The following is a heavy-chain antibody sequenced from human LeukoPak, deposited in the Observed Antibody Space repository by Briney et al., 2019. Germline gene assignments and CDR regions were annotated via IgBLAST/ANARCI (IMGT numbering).Heavy chain of an antibody. J-gene: IGHJ4*02. D-gene: IGHD3-10*01. CDR3: AKEDSIHIGNYYGSGSYYNYFDY. CDR1: GFTFSSYG. CDR2: ISYDGSNK. Sequence: GGSLRLSCAASGFTFSSYGMHWVRQAPGKGLEWVAVISYDGSNKYYADSVKGRFTISRDNSKNTLYLQMNSLRAEDTAAYYCAKEDSIHIGNYYGSGSYYNYFDYWGQGTLVTVSS. V-gene: IGHV3-30*18.